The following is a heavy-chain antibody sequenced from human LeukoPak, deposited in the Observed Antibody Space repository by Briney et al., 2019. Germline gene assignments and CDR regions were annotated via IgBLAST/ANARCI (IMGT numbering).Heavy chain of an antibody. CDR3: AREGGTDPFDL. V-gene: IGHV4-31*11. J-gene: IGHJ4*02. Sequence: SETLSLTCAVSGDSITNGGLYWSWIRQFPGKGLEWIGFTSYSGSTYYNPSLRSRAILSLDTSKNHFSLSLTSVTAAGTALYYCAREGGTDPFDLWGQGTLVTVSS. CDR2: TSYSGST. D-gene: IGHD3-16*01. CDR1: GDSITNGGLY.